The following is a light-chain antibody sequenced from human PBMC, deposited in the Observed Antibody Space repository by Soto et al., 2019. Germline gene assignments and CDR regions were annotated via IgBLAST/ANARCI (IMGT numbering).Light chain of an antibody. Sequence: EIVMTQSPATLSVSPGEGATVSCRASQSVSSHLAWYQQKPGQAPRLLIYGASSRAIGIPDRFSGSGSGTDFTLTISRLEPEDFAVYYCQQHGTSPITFGQGTRLEIK. CDR3: QQHGTSPIT. CDR1: QSVSSH. J-gene: IGKJ5*01. CDR2: GAS. V-gene: IGKV3-20*01.